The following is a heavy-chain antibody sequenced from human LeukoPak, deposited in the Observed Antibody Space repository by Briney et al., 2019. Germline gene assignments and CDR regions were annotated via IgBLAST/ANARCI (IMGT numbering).Heavy chain of an antibody. CDR2: ISESGDKT. CDR3: AKDRTYYDFWSGYSFYFDY. D-gene: IGHD3-3*01. J-gene: IGHJ4*02. CDR1: GFPFSNYA. Sequence: GGSLRLSCAASGFPFSNYAMKWVRQAPGKGLEWVSSISESGDKTDYADSVRGRFTISRDNSQNTLYLQMNSLRAEDTAVYYCAKDRTYYDFWSGYSFYFDYWGQGTLVTVSS. V-gene: IGHV3-23*01.